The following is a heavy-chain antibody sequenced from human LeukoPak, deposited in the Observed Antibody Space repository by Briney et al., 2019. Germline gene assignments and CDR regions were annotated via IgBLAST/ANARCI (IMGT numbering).Heavy chain of an antibody. CDR3: AREVRPFYYDSSGYYIDY. V-gene: IGHV1-69*04. J-gene: IGHJ4*02. D-gene: IGHD3-22*01. CDR1: GGTFSSYA. CDR2: IIPILGTA. Sequence: SVKVSCKASGGTFSSYAISWVRQAPGQGLEWMGRIIPILGTANYAQKFQGRVTITADKSTSTAYMELSSLRSEDTAVYYCAREVRPFYYDSSGYYIDYWGQGTLVTVSS.